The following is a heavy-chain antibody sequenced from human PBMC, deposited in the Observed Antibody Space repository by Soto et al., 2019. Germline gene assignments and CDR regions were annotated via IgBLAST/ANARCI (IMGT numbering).Heavy chain of an antibody. Sequence: SETLSLTCTVSGGSISSDDYYWSWIRQAPGRGLEWIGYINSSGSIYYNPSLKSQATMSIDTAGNQFSLKVSSVTVADTAVYYCARDLDGLHDDTSGPFPRPGWGQGTLVTVSS. V-gene: IGHV4-30-4*01. CDR3: ARDLDGLHDDTSGPFPRPG. CDR2: INSSGSI. CDR1: GGSISSDDYY. D-gene: IGHD3-22*01. J-gene: IGHJ1*01.